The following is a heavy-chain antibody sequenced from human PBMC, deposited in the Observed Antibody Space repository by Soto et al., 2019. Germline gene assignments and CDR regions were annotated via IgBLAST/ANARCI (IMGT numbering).Heavy chain of an antibody. CDR2: ISGSGGST. Sequence: GESLKISCAASGFTFSSYAMSWVRQAPGKGLEWVSAISGSGGSTYYADSVKGRFTISRDNSKNTLYLQMNSLGAEDTAVYDCAKVRTYYYYGMDVGGQGTTVTVSS. CDR1: GFTFSSYA. J-gene: IGHJ6*02. CDR3: AKVRTYYYYGMDV. V-gene: IGHV3-23*01.